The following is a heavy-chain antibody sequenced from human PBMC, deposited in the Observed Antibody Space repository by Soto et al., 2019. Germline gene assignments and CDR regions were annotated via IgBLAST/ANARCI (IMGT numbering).Heavy chain of an antibody. J-gene: IGHJ4*02. Sequence: GGSLRLSCAASGFTFSSYSMNWVRQAPGKGLEWVSSISSSSSYIYYADSVKGRFTISRDNAKNSLYLQMNSLRAEDTAVYYCARGVMITFGGVDYWGQGTLVTVSS. CDR2: ISSSSSYI. CDR1: GFTFSSYS. V-gene: IGHV3-21*01. D-gene: IGHD3-16*01. CDR3: ARGVMITFGGVDY.